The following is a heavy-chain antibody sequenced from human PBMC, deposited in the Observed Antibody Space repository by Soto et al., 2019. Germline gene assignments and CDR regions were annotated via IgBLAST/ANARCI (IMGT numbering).Heavy chain of an antibody. CDR2: IYYSGST. V-gene: IGHV4-30-4*01. D-gene: IGHD3-16*02. J-gene: IGHJ4*02. CDR1: GGSISGGDYY. CDR3: ARVDDYVWGSYRGALDY. Sequence: SETLSLTCTVSGGSISGGDYYWSWIRQPPGKGLERIGYIYYSGSTYYNPSLKSRVTISVDTSKNQFSLKLSSVTAADTAVYYCARVDDYVWGSYRGALDYWGQGTLVTVSS.